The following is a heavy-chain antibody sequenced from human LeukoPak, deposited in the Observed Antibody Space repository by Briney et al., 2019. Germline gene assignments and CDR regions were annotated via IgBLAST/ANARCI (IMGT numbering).Heavy chain of an antibody. D-gene: IGHD2-21*01. V-gene: IGHV3-74*01. CDR2: IKSDGSST. CDR1: GFTFIYYW. Sequence: GGSLRLSCAASGFTFIYYWMQWVRQAPGKGLVWVSRIKSDGSSTNYADSVKGRFTISRDNAKNTLYLQMNSLRAEDTPMYYCTKILVGRNRAFDIWGQGTMATVSS. J-gene: IGHJ3*02. CDR3: TKILVGRNRAFDI.